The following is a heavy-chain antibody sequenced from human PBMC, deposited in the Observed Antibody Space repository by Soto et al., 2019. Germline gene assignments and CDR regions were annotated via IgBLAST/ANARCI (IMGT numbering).Heavy chain of an antibody. V-gene: IGHV3-30*04. J-gene: IGHJ3*02. CDR2: ISYDGSNK. Sequence: GESLKISCAASGFTFSSYAMHWVRQAPVKGLEWEAVISYDGSNKYYADSVKGRFTISRDNSKNTLYLQMNSLRAEDTAVYYCARGGTGGDAFDIWGQGTMVTVSS. CDR3: ARGGTGGDAFDI. D-gene: IGHD2-8*02. CDR1: GFTFSSYA.